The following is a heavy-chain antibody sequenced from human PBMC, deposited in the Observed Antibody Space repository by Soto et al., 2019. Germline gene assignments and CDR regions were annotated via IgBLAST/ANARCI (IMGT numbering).Heavy chain of an antibody. CDR1: GFTFSSYS. CDR3: ARQPAIFTAYGMDV. V-gene: IGHV3-21*01. Sequence: EVQLVESGGGLVKPGGSLRLSCAASGFTFSSYSMNWVRQAPGKGLEWVSSISSSSSYIYYADSVKGRFTISRDNAKNSLYLQMNSLRAEDTAVYYCARQPAIFTAYGMDVWGQGTTVPVSS. CDR2: ISSSSSYI. D-gene: IGHD3-9*01. J-gene: IGHJ6*02.